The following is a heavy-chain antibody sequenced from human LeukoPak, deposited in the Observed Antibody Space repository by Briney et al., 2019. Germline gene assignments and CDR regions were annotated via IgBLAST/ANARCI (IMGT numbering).Heavy chain of an antibody. Sequence: GGSLRLSCAASGFTFSSYWMHWVRHAPGKGLVWVSRINTDGSSTSYADSVKGRFTISRDNAKNTLYLQMNSLRAEDTAVYYCASATGTTAWYFDLWGRGTLVTVSS. V-gene: IGHV3-74*01. D-gene: IGHD1-7*01. CDR1: GFTFSSYW. CDR3: ASATGTTAWYFDL. CDR2: INTDGSST. J-gene: IGHJ2*01.